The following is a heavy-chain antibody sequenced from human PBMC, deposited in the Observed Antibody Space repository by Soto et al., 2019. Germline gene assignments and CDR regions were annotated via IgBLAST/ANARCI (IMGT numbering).Heavy chain of an antibody. CDR2: ISSSSTYT. Sequence: QVQLVESGGGLVKPGGSLRLSCAASEFTFSDYYMSWIRQAPGKGLEWVSYISSSSTYTNYADSVKGRFTISRDNAKNSLYLQMNSLRAEDTAVYYCARAIAAAAPFDYWGQGTLVTVSS. D-gene: IGHD6-13*01. J-gene: IGHJ4*02. CDR3: ARAIAAAAPFDY. V-gene: IGHV3-11*05. CDR1: EFTFSDYY.